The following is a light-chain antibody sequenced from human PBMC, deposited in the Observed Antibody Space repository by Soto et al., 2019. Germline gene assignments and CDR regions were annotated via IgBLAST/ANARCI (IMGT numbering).Light chain of an antibody. CDR3: QQYYDWPIT. CDR2: WAS. J-gene: IGKJ5*01. V-gene: IGKV4-1*01. CDR1: QSVLYSSSNKNY. Sequence: DIVMTQSPDSLAVSLGERATINCKSSQSVLYSSSNKNYLAWYQHKPGQPPKLLIYWASTRESGVPDRFSGSGSGTEFTLTISSLQSEDFAVYYCQQYYDWPITFGQGTRLEI.